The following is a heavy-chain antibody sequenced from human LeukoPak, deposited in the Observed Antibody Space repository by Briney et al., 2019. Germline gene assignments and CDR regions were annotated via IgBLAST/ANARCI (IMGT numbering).Heavy chain of an antibody. CDR1: GFTFSNYG. V-gene: IGHV3-23*01. CDR3: AREFLSYGDY. Sequence: GGSLRLSCAASGFTFSNYGMNWVRQAPGKGLEWVSGLTGSGGITYYADSVKGRFTISRDNSKNTLYLQMNSLRAEDTAVYYCAREFLSYGDYWGQGTLVTVSS. CDR2: LTGSGGIT. J-gene: IGHJ4*02. D-gene: IGHD4-17*01.